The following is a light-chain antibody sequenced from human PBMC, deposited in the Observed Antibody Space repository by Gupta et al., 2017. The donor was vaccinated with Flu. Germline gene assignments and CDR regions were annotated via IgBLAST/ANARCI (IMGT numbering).Light chain of an antibody. V-gene: IGKV1-16*02. CDR3: QQYMRFPLT. CDR1: QSSSTY. Sequence: DSQMTQSPSSLYASVGDRVAVTCRASQSSSTYLDWFQQKPGRAPQSLIYAASRWQSGVPSKFSGSGSGTDFTLNISSMKPEDFATYYCQQYMRFPLTLGEGTKVE. J-gene: IGKJ4*01. CDR2: AAS.